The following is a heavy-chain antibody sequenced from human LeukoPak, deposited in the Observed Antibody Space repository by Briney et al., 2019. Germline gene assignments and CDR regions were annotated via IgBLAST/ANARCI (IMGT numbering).Heavy chain of an antibody. CDR3: ARDNWNYGSSMDV. CDR2: IYYSGST. Sequence: SETLSLTCTVTGGSISSYYWSWIRQPPGKGLEWIGYIYYSGSTNYNPSLKSRVTISVDTSKNQFSLKLSSVTAADTAAYYCARDNWNYGSSMDVWGQGTTVTVSS. V-gene: IGHV4-59*01. D-gene: IGHD1-7*01. CDR1: GGSISSYY. J-gene: IGHJ6*02.